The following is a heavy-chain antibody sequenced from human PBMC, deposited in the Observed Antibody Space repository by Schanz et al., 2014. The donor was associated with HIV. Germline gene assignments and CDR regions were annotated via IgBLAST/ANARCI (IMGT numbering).Heavy chain of an antibody. J-gene: IGHJ3*02. CDR3: ASGRFDTVIWWGDAFLI. V-gene: IGHV1-69*18. D-gene: IGHD5-18*01. CDR1: GDTFNNYA. Sequence: QVPLVQSGAEVKKPGSSVKISCKSSGDTFNNYAFSWVRQAPGQGLEWMGSNIPIVGPSNYAQKFQGRVTITADESTTTAYMELSSLRSEDTAVYYCASGRFDTVIWWGDAFLIWGRGTMVTVSS. CDR2: NIPIVGPS.